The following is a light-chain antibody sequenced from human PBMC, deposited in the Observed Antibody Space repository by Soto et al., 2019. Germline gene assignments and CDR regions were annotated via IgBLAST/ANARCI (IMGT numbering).Light chain of an antibody. Sequence: EIVLTQSPGTLSLSPGERATLSCRASQSVSSSYLAWYQQRPGQAPRLLIFGASYRATGIPDRFSGSGSGTDFTLTISRLEPEDFAVYYCQQYRSSPPEFTFGPGTTVVIK. J-gene: IGKJ3*01. CDR3: QQYRSSPPEFT. V-gene: IGKV3-20*01. CDR1: QSVSSSY. CDR2: GAS.